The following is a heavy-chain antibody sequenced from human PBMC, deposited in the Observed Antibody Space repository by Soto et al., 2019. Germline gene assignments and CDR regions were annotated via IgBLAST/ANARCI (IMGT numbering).Heavy chain of an antibody. CDR1: GGTFSSYA. V-gene: IGHV1-69*13. D-gene: IGHD1-26*01. CDR3: ASGGGYNFRSYYYYGMDV. Sequence: SVKVSCKASGGTFSSYAISWVRQAPGQGLEWMGGIIPIFGTANYAQKFQGRVTITADESTSTAYMELSSLRSEDAAVYYCASGGGYNFRSYYYYGMDVWGQGTTVTVSS. J-gene: IGHJ6*02. CDR2: IIPIFGTA.